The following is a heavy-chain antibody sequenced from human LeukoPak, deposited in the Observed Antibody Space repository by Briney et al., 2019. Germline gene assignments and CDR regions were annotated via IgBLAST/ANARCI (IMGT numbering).Heavy chain of an antibody. CDR1: GYTLTELS. D-gene: IGHD3-16*02. CDR3: ARRESSYQNYYYYYHMDV. J-gene: IGHJ6*03. Sequence: ASVKVSRKVSGYTLTELSMHWVRQAPGKGLEWMGGFDPEDGETIYAQKFQGRVTMTEDTSTDTACMELSSLRAEDTALYYCARRESSYQNYYYYYHMDVGGKGTTVTVSS. V-gene: IGHV1-24*01. CDR2: FDPEDGET.